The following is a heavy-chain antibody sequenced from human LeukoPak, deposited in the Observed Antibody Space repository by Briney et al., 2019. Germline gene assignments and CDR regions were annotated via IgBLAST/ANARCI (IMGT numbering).Heavy chain of an antibody. CDR1: GYSFTSYW. CDR3: ARYPRGVYYYDSSGYYPDY. J-gene: IGHJ4*02. Sequence: GESLKISCKGSGYSFTSYWIAWVRQLPGKGLDWMGIIYPGDSDTRYSPSFQGQVTISADKSISTAYLQWSSLKASDTAMYYCARYPRGVYYYDSSGYYPDYWGQGTLVTVSS. D-gene: IGHD3-22*01. V-gene: IGHV5-51*01. CDR2: IYPGDSDT.